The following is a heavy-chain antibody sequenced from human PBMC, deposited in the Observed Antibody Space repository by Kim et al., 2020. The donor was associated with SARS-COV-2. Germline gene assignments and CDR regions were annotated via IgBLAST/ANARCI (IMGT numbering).Heavy chain of an antibody. Sequence: SVKVSCKASGGTFSSYAISWVRQAPGQGLEWMGRIIPILGIANYAQKFQGRVTITADKSTSTAYMELSSLRSEDTAVYYCARGSFRSFENWFDPWGQGTLVTVSS. V-gene: IGHV1-69*04. CDR2: IIPILGIA. D-gene: IGHD3-16*02. J-gene: IGHJ5*02. CDR1: GGTFSSYA. CDR3: ARGSFRSFENWFDP.